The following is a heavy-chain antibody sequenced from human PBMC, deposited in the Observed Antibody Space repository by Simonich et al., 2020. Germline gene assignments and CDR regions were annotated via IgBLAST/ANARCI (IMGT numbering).Heavy chain of an antibody. D-gene: IGHD3-10*01. J-gene: IGHJ3*02. CDR2: LWYDGSNK. CDR1: GFTFSSYG. Sequence: QVQLVEFGGGVVQPGRSRCFSFAASGFTFSSYGMHRVRQAPGKEVEWVEVLWYDGSNKYYEDSVKGRFTISRDNSKNTLYLQMNSLRAEDTAVYYCARDGGYMVRGVDAFDIWGQGTMVTVSS. CDR3: ARDGGYMVRGVDAFDI. V-gene: IGHV3-33*01.